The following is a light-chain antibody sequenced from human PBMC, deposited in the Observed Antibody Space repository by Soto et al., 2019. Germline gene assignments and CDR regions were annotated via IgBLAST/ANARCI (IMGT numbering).Light chain of an antibody. CDR1: QSVSRH. CDR3: QQYNNWPPFT. V-gene: IGKV3-15*01. Sequence: EIGMTQSPATLSASPGDRATLSCRARQSVSRHLAWYQQKPGQAPRLLIYGASTRATGIPARFSGSGSGTEFTLTISSLQSEDFAVYFCQQYNNWPPFTFGQGTKLEIK. J-gene: IGKJ2*01. CDR2: GAS.